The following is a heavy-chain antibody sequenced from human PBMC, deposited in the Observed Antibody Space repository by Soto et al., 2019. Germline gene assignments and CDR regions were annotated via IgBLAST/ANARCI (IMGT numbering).Heavy chain of an antibody. CDR3: ARSPSLSSGWYYFDY. CDR1: GGSFSGYY. Sequence: SETLSLTCAVYGGSFSGYYWSWIRQPPGKGLEWIGEINHSGSTNYNPSLKSRVTISVDTSKNQFSLKLSSVTAADTAVYYCARSPSLSSGWYYFDYRGQGTMGTVSS. V-gene: IGHV4-34*01. CDR2: INHSGST. D-gene: IGHD6-19*01. J-gene: IGHJ4*02.